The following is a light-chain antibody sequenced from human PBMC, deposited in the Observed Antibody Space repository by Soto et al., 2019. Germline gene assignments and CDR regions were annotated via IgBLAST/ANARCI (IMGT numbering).Light chain of an antibody. Sequence: EIVLTQSPATLSLSPGNRATLSCRASESVSRYLAWYQQKPGQAPRLLIYDASSRAAGIPARFSGSGSGTDFTLTITSLEPEDFAVYYCQQRSDWPSTFGGGNKVEIK. CDR1: ESVSRY. CDR3: QQRSDWPST. V-gene: IGKV3-11*01. J-gene: IGKJ4*01. CDR2: DAS.